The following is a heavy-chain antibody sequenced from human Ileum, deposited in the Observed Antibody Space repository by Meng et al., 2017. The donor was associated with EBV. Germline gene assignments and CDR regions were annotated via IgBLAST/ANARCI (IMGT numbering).Heavy chain of an antibody. J-gene: IGHJ5*02. CDR1: GFTFSDYS. V-gene: IGHV3-11*01. Sequence: LVDAGGGLVKPGGSLRLSCAASGFTFSDYSLSWIRQAPGKGLQVIASIGLSADAIYYADSVKGRFTISRDNANNPLYLQMNNLRVDETAVYYCAGRNNWFDPWGQGTLVTVSS. CDR2: IGLSADAI. D-gene: IGHD1-14*01. CDR3: AGRNNWFDP.